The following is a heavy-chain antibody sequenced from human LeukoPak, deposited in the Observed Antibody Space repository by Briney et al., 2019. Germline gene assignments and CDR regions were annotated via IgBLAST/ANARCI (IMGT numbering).Heavy chain of an antibody. Sequence: PSETLSLTCTVSGGSISSSSYYWGWIRQPPGKGLEWIGSIYYSGSTYYNPSLKSRVTISVDTSKNQFSLKLSSVTAADTAAYYCARLGSCYSCNWFDPWGQGTLVTVSS. V-gene: IGHV4-39*01. CDR3: ARLGSCYSCNWFDP. CDR2: IYYSGST. D-gene: IGHD2-15*01. CDR1: GGSISSSSYY. J-gene: IGHJ5*02.